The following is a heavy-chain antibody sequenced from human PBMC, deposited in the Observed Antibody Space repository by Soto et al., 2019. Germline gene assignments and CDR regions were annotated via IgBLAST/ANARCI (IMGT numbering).Heavy chain of an antibody. V-gene: IGHV3-48*03. CDR3: AGRWELLTTPFDY. CDR1: GFTFSSYE. J-gene: IGHJ4*02. Sequence: GGSLRLSCAASGFTFSSYEMNWVRQAPGKGLEWVSYISSSGSTIYYADSVKGRFTISRDNAKNSLYLQMNSLRAEDTAVYYCAGRWELLTTPFDYWGQGTLVTVSS. D-gene: IGHD1-26*01. CDR2: ISSSGSTI.